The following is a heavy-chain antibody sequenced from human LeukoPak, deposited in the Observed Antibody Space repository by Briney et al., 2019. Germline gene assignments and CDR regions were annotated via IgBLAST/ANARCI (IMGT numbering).Heavy chain of an antibody. J-gene: IGHJ4*02. Sequence: PSETLSLTCAVSGYSISSGYYWNWIRQPPGKGLEWIGYIYYTGTTNYNPSLKSRLTISLDTSKNQFSLKLSSVTAADTAVYYCARAQRWLQFDYWGQGTLVTVSS. CDR3: ARAQRWLQFDY. D-gene: IGHD5-24*01. CDR2: IYYTGTT. V-gene: IGHV4-61*01. CDR1: GYSISSGYY.